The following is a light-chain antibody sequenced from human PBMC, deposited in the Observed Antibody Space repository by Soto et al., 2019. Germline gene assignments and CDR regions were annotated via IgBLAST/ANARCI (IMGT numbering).Light chain of an antibody. J-gene: IGKJ5*01. Sequence: EIVLTHSPATLSLSPWGRATLSCRASQSVSLSLAWYQQKPGQAPRLLIYDASKRASGIPARFSGSGSGTDFTLTITRLEPEDFAVYFCQQYGGSPRTLGQGTRLEIK. CDR2: DAS. CDR3: QQYGGSPRT. CDR1: QSVSLS. V-gene: IGKV3-20*01.